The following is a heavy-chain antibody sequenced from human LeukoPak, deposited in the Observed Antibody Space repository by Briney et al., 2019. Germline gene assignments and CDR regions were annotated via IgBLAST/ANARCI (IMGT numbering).Heavy chain of an antibody. CDR2: IYYSGST. D-gene: IGHD3-22*01. Sequence: SETLSLTCTVSGGSISSSSYYWGWIRQPPGKGLEWIGSIYYSGSTYYNPSLKSRVTISVDTSKNQFSLKLSSVTAADTAVYYCARESTYDSSGYWSHYFDYWGQGTLVTVSS. J-gene: IGHJ4*02. CDR3: ARESTYDSSGYWSHYFDY. CDR1: GGSISSSSYY. V-gene: IGHV4-39*07.